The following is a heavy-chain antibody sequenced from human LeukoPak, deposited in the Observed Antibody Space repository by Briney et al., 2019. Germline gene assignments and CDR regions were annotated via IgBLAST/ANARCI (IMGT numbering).Heavy chain of an antibody. Sequence: SETLSLTCTVSGGSISSSSYYWGWIRQPPGKGLEWIGSIYYSGSTYYNPSLKSRVTISVDTSKNQFSLKLGSVTAADTAVYYCARGQQLNYYYYGMDVWGQGTTVTVSS. V-gene: IGHV4-39*07. CDR3: ARGQQLNYYYYGMDV. CDR1: GGSISSSSYY. J-gene: IGHJ6*02. CDR2: IYYSGST. D-gene: IGHD6-13*01.